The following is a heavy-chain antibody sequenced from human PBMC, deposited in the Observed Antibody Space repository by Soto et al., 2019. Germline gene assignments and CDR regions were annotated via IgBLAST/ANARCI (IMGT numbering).Heavy chain of an antibody. J-gene: IGHJ4*02. CDR2: ISWNSGSI. Sequence: GGSLRLSCAASGFTFDDYAMYWVRQAPGKGLEWVSGISWNSGSIGYADSVKGRFTISRDNAKNSLYLQMNSLRAEDTALYYCAKDIGSGWYYFDYWGQGTLVTVSS. CDR3: AKDIGSGWYYFDY. V-gene: IGHV3-9*01. D-gene: IGHD6-19*01. CDR1: GFTFDDYA.